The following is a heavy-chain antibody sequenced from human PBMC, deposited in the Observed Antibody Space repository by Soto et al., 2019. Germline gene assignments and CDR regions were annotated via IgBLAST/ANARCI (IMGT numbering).Heavy chain of an antibody. CDR1: GFTVSSNY. CDR3: ARDLSYGDYYYFDY. CDR2: IYSGGST. Sequence: GGSLRLSCAASGFTVSSNYMSWVRQAPGKGLEWVSVIYSGGSTYYADSVKGRFTISRDNSKNTLYLQMNSLRAEDTAVYYCARDLSYGDYYYFDYWGQGTLVTV. V-gene: IGHV3-66*01. D-gene: IGHD4-17*01. J-gene: IGHJ4*02.